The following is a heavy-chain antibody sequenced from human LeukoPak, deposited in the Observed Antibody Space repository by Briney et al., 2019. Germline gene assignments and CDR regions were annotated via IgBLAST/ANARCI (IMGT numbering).Heavy chain of an antibody. Sequence: SETLSLTCTVSGGSINSGSYYWGWTRQPPGKGLEWIGRIYYTGITYYNPSLKSRVTISVDTSKNQFSLKLTSVTAADTAVYYCGRHYGPWGQGTLVTVSS. J-gene: IGHJ5*02. CDR3: GRHYGP. CDR1: GGSINSGSYY. D-gene: IGHD3-10*01. CDR2: IYYTGIT. V-gene: IGHV4-39*01.